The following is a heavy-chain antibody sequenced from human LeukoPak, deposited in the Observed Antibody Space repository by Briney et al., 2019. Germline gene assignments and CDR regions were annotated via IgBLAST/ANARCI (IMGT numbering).Heavy chain of an antibody. V-gene: IGHV4-30-4*08. D-gene: IGHD3-22*01. J-gene: IGHJ4*02. CDR1: GGSISSYY. Sequence: PSETLSLTCTVSGGSISSYYWSWIRQPPGKGLEWIGYIYYSGSTYYNPSLKSRVTISVETSKNQFSLKLSSVTAADTAVYYCARANYYDSSGYSYWGQGTLVTVSS. CDR2: IYYSGST. CDR3: ARANYYDSSGYSY.